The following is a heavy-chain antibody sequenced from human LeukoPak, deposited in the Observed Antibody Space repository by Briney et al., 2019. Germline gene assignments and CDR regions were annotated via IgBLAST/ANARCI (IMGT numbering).Heavy chain of an antibody. J-gene: IGHJ4*02. CDR1: GGTFSSYD. D-gene: IGHD6-13*01. CDR2: VSANNGNT. Sequence: ASVKVSCKASGGTFSSYDISWVRQARGQGLEWMGWVSANNGNTKYAQKFQGRVTMTTDTSTSTAYMELRSLRSDDTAVYYCAREPAAARFDHWGQGTLVTVSS. V-gene: IGHV1-18*01. CDR3: AREPAAARFDH.